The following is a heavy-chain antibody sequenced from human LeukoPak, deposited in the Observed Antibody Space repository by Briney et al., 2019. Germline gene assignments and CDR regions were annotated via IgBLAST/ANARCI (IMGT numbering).Heavy chain of an antibody. CDR2: IYYSGGT. J-gene: IGHJ6*03. V-gene: IGHV4-59*01. CDR3: ARRAAAVGTYYMDV. D-gene: IGHD6-13*01. Sequence: SETLSLTCTVSGGSISPYYWTWIRQPPGNGLEWIGYIYYSGGTNYNASLNSRVTMSVDTSKNQFSPKLTSVTAADTAVYYCARRAAAVGTYYMDVWGKGTTVTVSS. CDR1: GGSISPYY.